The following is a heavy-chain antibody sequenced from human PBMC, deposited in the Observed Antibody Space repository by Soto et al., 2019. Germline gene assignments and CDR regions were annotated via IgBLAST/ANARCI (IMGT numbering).Heavy chain of an antibody. J-gene: IGHJ4*02. D-gene: IGHD6-19*01. CDR2: IWYDGSNE. Sequence: QVQLVESGGGVVQPGRSLRLSCAASGFIFSGYGMHWVRQAPGKGLEWVAVIWYDGSNENYADSVKGRFTISRDNSKNTLYLQMNSLRAEDTAVYYCTRRFSGGWYSDYWGQGTLVTVSS. CDR1: GFIFSGYG. CDR3: TRRFSGGWYSDY. V-gene: IGHV3-33*01.